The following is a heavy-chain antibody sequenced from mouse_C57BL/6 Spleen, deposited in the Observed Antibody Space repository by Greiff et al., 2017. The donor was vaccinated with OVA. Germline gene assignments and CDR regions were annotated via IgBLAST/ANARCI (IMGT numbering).Heavy chain of an antibody. Sequence: EVQLQESGPGLVKPSQSLSLTCSVTGYSITSGYYWNWIRQFPGNKLEWMGYISYDGSNNYNPSLKNRISITRDTSKNQFFLKLNSVTTEDTATYYCARVRDGYAMDYWGQGTSVTVSS. CDR2: ISYDGSN. CDR3: ARVRDGYAMDY. V-gene: IGHV3-6*01. CDR1: GYSITSGYY. D-gene: IGHD3-3*01. J-gene: IGHJ4*01.